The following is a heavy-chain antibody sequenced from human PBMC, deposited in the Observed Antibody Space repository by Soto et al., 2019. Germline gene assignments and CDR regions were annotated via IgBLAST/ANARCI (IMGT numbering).Heavy chain of an antibody. CDR2: TYYRYKWYN. Sequence: SQTLSLTCALSGDSVSSNSAAWNWIRQSPSRGLEWLGRTYYRYKWYNEYAVSVKSRITIKPDTSKNQFSLQLNSVTPEDTAVYYCARESVVVVAATNWFDHWGQGTLVTVS. CDR3: ARESVVVVAATNWFDH. CDR1: GDSVSSNSAA. V-gene: IGHV6-1*01. J-gene: IGHJ5*02. D-gene: IGHD2-15*01.